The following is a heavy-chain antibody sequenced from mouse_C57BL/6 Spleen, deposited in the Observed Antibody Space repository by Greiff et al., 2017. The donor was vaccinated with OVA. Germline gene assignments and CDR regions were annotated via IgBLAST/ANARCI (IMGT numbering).Heavy chain of an antibody. V-gene: IGHV1-59*01. J-gene: IGHJ3*01. CDR2: IDPSDSYT. CDR3: ARSEYYDSDGGFAY. Sequence: QVQLQQPGAELVRPGTSVKLSCKASGYTFTSYWMHWVKQRPGQGLEWIGVIDPSDSYTNYNQKFKGKATLTVDTSSSTAYMPLSSLTSEDSAVYYGARSEYYDSDGGFAYGGQGTLVTVAA. CDR1: GYTFTSYW. D-gene: IGHD2-4*01.